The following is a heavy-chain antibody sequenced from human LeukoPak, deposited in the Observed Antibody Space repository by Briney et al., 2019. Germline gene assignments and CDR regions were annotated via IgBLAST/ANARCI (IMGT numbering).Heavy chain of an antibody. Sequence: ASVTVSCKASGGTFSSYAISWVRQAPGQGLEWMGGIIPIFGTANYAQKFQGRVTITADESTSTAYMELSSLRSEDAAVYYCAREGGLSSSWFEYWGQGTLVTVSS. J-gene: IGHJ4*02. CDR2: IIPIFGTA. D-gene: IGHD6-13*01. CDR1: GGTFSSYA. V-gene: IGHV1-69*13. CDR3: AREGGLSSSWFEY.